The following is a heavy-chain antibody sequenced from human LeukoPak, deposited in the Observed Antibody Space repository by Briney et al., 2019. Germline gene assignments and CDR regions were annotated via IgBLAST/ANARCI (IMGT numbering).Heavy chain of an antibody. Sequence: PGGSLRLSCAASGFTFSSYAMHWVRQAPGKGLEWVAVISYDGSNKYYADSVKGRFTISRDNSKNTLYLQMNSLRAEDTAVYYCAKDPPLYYGSGSYNSLDYWGQGTLVTVSS. D-gene: IGHD3-10*01. J-gene: IGHJ4*02. CDR3: AKDPPLYYGSGSYNSLDY. CDR2: ISYDGSNK. CDR1: GFTFSSYA. V-gene: IGHV3-30-3*01.